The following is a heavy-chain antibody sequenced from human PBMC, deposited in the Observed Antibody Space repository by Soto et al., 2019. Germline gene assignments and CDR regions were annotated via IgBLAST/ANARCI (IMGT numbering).Heavy chain of an antibody. D-gene: IGHD2-2*02. CDR1: GGTFSSYA. Sequence: SGKVSCKASGGTFSSYAISWVRQAPGQGLEWMGGIIPIFGTANYAQKFQGRVTITADESTSTAYMELSSLRSEDTAVYYCAREAAPAIHWFDHWGHVTLVPDSS. J-gene: IGHJ5*02. CDR2: IIPIFGTA. CDR3: AREAAPAIHWFDH. V-gene: IGHV1-69*13.